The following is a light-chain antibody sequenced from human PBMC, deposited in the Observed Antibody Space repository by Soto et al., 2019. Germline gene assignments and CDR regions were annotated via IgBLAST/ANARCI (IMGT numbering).Light chain of an antibody. V-gene: IGKV1-5*01. Sequence: DIQVTQSASSVSASVGDRVTITCRASQDIAGYLAWYQDKPGKAPKLLIYGASSLESGVPSRFSGSGSGTEFTLSIGGLQPDDFTTYYCQHYNAFPWPFGQGTKVDI. J-gene: IGKJ1*01. CDR2: GAS. CDR3: QHYNAFPWP. CDR1: QDIAGY.